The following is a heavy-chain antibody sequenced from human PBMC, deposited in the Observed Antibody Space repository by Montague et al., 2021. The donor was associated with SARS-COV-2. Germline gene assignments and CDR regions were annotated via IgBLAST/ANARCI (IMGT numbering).Heavy chain of an antibody. D-gene: IGHD5-12*01. CDR2: IYYSGST. Sequence: SETLSLTCTVSGGSISSYYWSWIRQPPGKGLEWIGYIYYSGSTNYNPSLKSRVTISVDTSKNQFSLKLSSVTVADTAVYYCARGGGYIGYDHDYWGQGTLVTVSS. CDR1: GGSISSYY. V-gene: IGHV4-59*01. J-gene: IGHJ4*02. CDR3: ARGGGYIGYDHDY.